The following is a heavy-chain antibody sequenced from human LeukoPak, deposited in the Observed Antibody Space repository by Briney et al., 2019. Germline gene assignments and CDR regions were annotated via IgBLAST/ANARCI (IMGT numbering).Heavy chain of an antibody. CDR3: ARGPGGEWHHDH. Sequence: SETLSLTCTVSGGSISSYYWRWIRQPPGKGLEWIGEINHSGSTNYNPSLKSRVTISVDTSKNQFSLKLSSVTAADTAVYYCARGPGGEWHHDHWGQGTLVTVSS. D-gene: IGHD3-16*01. V-gene: IGHV4-34*01. J-gene: IGHJ4*02. CDR1: GGSISSYY. CDR2: INHSGST.